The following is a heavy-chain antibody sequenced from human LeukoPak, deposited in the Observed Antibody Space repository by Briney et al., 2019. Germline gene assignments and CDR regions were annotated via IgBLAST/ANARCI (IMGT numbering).Heavy chain of an antibody. V-gene: IGHV4-38-2*01. CDR3: ARGGPFYCSSTSCKRYYYMDV. CDR2: IYHSGST. Sequence: KPSETLSLTCAVSGYSISSGYYWGWIRQPPGKGLEWIGSIYHSGSTYYNPSLKSRVTISVDTSKNQFSLKLSSVTAADTAVYYCARGGPFYCSSTSCKRYYYMDVWGKGTTVTVSS. J-gene: IGHJ6*03. CDR1: GYSISSGYY. D-gene: IGHD2-2*01.